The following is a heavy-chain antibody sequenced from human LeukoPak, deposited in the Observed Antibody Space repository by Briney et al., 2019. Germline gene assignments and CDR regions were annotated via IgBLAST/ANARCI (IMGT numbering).Heavy chain of an antibody. CDR1: GGSLSSYY. J-gene: IGHJ4*02. CDR2: IYYSGST. D-gene: IGHD1-26*01. Sequence: SETLSLTCTVSGGSLSSYYWSWIRQPPGKGLEWIGYIYYSGSTNYNPSLKSRVTISVDTSKNQFSLKLSSVTAADTAVYYCASNKYSGSYYDYWGQGTLVTVSS. CDR3: ASNKYSGSYYDY. V-gene: IGHV4-59*08.